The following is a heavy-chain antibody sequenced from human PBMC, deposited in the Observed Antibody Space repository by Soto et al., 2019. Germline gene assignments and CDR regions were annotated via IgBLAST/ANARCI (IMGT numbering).Heavy chain of an antibody. D-gene: IGHD1-26*01. V-gene: IGHV3-7*05. CDR1: GFTFSNYW. CDR3: ARWVSTFDY. CDR2: IRKDGREE. Sequence: EVQLVESGGDLVQPGGSLRLSCAASGFTFSNYWMSWVRQAPGKGLEWVANIRKDGREEYYVDSVKGRFTISRDNANNSLFLHMNSLRAEDTAVYYCARWVSTFDYWGQGALVTVSS. J-gene: IGHJ4*02.